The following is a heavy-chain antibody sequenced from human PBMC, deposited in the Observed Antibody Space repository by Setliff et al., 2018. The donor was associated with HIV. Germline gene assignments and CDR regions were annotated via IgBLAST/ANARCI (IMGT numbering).Heavy chain of an antibody. CDR2: IIDSGGST. CDR1: GFTFSGYA. Sequence: HPGGSLRLSCVASGFTFSGYAMTWVRQAPGKGLEWVSTIIDSGGSTYYADSVKGRFTISRDNSKNVLSLQMNSLRAEDTAVYYCARRTYGQSKDVFDIWGQGTTVTVSS. V-gene: IGHV3-23*01. D-gene: IGHD2-21*01. J-gene: IGHJ3*02. CDR3: ARRTYGQSKDVFDI.